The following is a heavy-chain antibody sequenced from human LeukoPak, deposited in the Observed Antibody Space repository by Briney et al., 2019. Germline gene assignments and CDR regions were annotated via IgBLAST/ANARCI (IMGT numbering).Heavy chain of an antibody. V-gene: IGHV4-59*01. D-gene: IGHD3-22*01. J-gene: IGHJ3*02. Sequence: PSETLSLTCTVSGGSISSYYWNWIRQPPGKGLECIGYIYSSGSTNYNPSLKSRVTISLDTSKNRFSLKLGSVTAADTAVYYCARMGDYYDSSGYRRDAFDIWGQGTMVTVSS. CDR2: IYSSGST. CDR1: GGSISSYY. CDR3: ARMGDYYDSSGYRRDAFDI.